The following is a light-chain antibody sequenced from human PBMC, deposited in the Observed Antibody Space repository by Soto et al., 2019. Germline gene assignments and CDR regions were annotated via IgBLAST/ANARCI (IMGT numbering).Light chain of an antibody. CDR2: KAS. Sequence: DIQMTQSPSTLPASVGDRVTITCRADQSISTWLAWYQQKPGKAPNLLIYKASRLEAGVPSRFSGSGSGTEFTLTISCLQSEDFAPYYCKQYYSYPRTFGQGTKVDI. CDR3: KQYYSYPRT. CDR1: QSISTW. J-gene: IGKJ1*01. V-gene: IGKV1-5*03.